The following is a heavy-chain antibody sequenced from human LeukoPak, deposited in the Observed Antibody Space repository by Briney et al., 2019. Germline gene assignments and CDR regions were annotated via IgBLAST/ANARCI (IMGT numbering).Heavy chain of an antibody. J-gene: IGHJ6*03. V-gene: IGHV3-23*01. Sequence: GGSLRLSCAASGFTFSSYAMSWVRQAPGKGLEWVSAISGSGGSTYYADSVKDRFTISRDNSKNTLYLQMNSLRAEDTAVYYCAKGGGNSLRNYYYYYMDVWGKGTTVTVSS. CDR1: GFTFSSYA. CDR2: ISGSGGST. CDR3: AKGGGNSLRNYYYYYMDV. D-gene: IGHD4-23*01.